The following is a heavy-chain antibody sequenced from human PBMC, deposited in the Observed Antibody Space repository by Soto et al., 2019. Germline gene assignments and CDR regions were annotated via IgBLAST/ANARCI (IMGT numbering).Heavy chain of an antibody. CDR1: GFMFRSYA. CDR2: IWYDGSTK. D-gene: IGHD6-13*01. Sequence: QVQLVESGGGVVQSGRSLRLSCAASGFMFRSYAMHWVRQAPGKGLEWVAGIWYDGSTKYYGDSVQGRYSISRDNSKNMLDLQMNSLRAEDTAVYYCARVASSSSWHIPHFDQWGQGTMVTVSS. V-gene: IGHV3-33*01. CDR3: ARVASSSSWHIPHFDQ. J-gene: IGHJ4*02.